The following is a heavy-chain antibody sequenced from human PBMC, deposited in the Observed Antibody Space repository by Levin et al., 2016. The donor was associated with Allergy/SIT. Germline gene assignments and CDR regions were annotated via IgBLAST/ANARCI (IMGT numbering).Heavy chain of an antibody. D-gene: IGHD1-26*01. CDR2: IKQDGSEK. CDR3: ASGRTQRWELLDS. Sequence: GESLKISCAASGFTFSSYGMHWVRQAPGKGLEWVANIKQDGSEKYYVDSVKGRFTVSRDNSQNTLYLQMNSLRPEDTALYSCASGRTQRWELLDSWGRGTLVMVSS. V-gene: IGHV3-7*01. J-gene: IGHJ4*02. CDR1: GFTFSSYG.